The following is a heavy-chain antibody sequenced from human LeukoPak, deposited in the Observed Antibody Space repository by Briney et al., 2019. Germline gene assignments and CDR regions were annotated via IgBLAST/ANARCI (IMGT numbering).Heavy chain of an antibody. CDR2: ISGSGGST. D-gene: IGHD6-13*01. CDR1: GFTFSSYA. J-gene: IGHJ4*02. V-gene: IGHV3-23*01. Sequence: GGSLRLSCAASGFTFSSYAMSWVRQAPGKGLEWVSAISGSGGSTYYADSVKGRFTISRDNSKNTLYLQMNSLRAEDTAVYYCAKDRGLAAAGSGRDDYWGQGTLVTVSS. CDR3: AKDRGLAAAGSGRDDY.